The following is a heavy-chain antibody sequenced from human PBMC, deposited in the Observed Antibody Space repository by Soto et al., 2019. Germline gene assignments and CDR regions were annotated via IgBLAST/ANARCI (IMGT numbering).Heavy chain of an antibody. CDR1: GGSFSGYY. J-gene: IGHJ4*02. Sequence: PSETLSLTCAVYGGSFSGYYWSWIRQPPGKWLEWIGEINHSGSTNYNPSLKSRVTISVDTSKNQFSLKLSSVTAADTAVYYCARDWSRYYDNSGLIWFYWGQGSLVTVSS. CDR2: INHSGST. D-gene: IGHD3-22*01. V-gene: IGHV4-34*01. CDR3: ARDWSRYYDNSGLIWFY.